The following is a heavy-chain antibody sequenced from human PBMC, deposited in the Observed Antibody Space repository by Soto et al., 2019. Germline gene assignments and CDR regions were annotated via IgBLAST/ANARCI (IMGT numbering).Heavy chain of an antibody. CDR2: IYYSGST. J-gene: IGHJ4*02. V-gene: IGHV4-59*01. Sequence: SETLSLTCTVSGGSISSYYWSWIRQPPGKGLEWIGYIYYSGSTNYNPSLKSRVNISVDTSKNQFSLKLSSVTAADTAVFFCARVGGDYGDYGVGYFDYWGQGTLVTVSS. CDR1: GGSISSYY. D-gene: IGHD4-17*01. CDR3: ARVGGDYGDYGVGYFDY.